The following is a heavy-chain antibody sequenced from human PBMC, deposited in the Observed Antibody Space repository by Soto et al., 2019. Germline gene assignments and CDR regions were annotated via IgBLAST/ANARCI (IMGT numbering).Heavy chain of an antibody. J-gene: IGHJ6*02. CDR3: AKDRDGAAAGPTKFYGMDV. D-gene: IGHD6-13*01. CDR1: GFTFSSYA. CDR2: ISGSGDST. V-gene: IGHV3-23*01. Sequence: EVQLLESGGGLVQPGGSLRLSCAASGFTFSSYAMSWVRQAPGKGLEWVSVISGSGDSTYYADSVRGRFTISRDNPKNTLYLQMNSLRAEDTAVYYCAKDRDGAAAGPTKFYGMDVWGQGTTVTVSS.